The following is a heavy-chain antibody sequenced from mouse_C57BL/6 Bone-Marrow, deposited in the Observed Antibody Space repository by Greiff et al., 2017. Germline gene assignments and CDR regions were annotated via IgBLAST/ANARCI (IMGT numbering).Heavy chain of an antibody. D-gene: IGHD1-1*01. Sequence: EVKLQESGGGLVQPKGSLKLSCAASGFTFNTYAMHWVRQAPGKGLEWVARIRSKSSNNATYYADTVKDRFTISRDDSQSMLYLQMNKLKTEDTDMYYCVRGGFCYGPPRGWYFDVWGTGTTVTVSS. CDR1: GFTFNTYA. CDR2: IRSKSSNNAT. CDR3: VRGGFCYGPPRGWYFDV. J-gene: IGHJ1*03. V-gene: IGHV10-3*01.